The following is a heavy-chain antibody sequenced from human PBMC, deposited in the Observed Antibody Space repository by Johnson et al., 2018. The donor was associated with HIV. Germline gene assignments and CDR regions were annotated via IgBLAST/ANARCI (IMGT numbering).Heavy chain of an antibody. Sequence: QVQLVESGGGLVQPGGSLRLSCAASGFTFSSYCMSWVRQAPGKGLEWVSGISCDGSNICYADSVKGRFTISRDNSKNTLYLQMNSLGAEDTSVYYCAARGLTDWVGAFDIWGQGTMLTVSS. CDR2: ISCDGSNI. V-gene: IGHV3-30*03. CDR1: GFTFSSYC. J-gene: IGHJ3*02. D-gene: IGHD3/OR15-3a*01. CDR3: AARGLTDWVGAFDI.